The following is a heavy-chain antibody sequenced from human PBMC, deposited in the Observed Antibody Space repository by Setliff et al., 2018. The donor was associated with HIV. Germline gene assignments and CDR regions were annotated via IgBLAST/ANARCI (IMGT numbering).Heavy chain of an antibody. Sequence: SETLSLTCAVSGVSISSQYWSWIRQPPGKGLEWIGFIYYNVNNNYNPSLKSRVSISVNTSKNQFSLRLSSVTAADTAVYYCTRGGSMTTLTTWGQGTLVTVSS. D-gene: IGHD4-4*01. J-gene: IGHJ4*02. CDR2: IYYNVNN. V-gene: IGHV4-59*11. CDR1: GVSISSQY. CDR3: TRGGSMTTLTT.